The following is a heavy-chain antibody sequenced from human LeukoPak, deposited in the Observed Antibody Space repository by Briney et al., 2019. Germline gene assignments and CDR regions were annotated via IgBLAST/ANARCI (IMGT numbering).Heavy chain of an antibody. CDR2: TIPIFGTA. V-gene: IGHV1-69*13. Sequence: SVKVSCKASGGIFSSYAISWVRQAPGQGLEWMGGTIPIFGTANYAQKFQGRVTITADESTSTAYMELSSLRSEDTAVYYCASLKNYYDSSGYLVTDAFDIWGQGTMVTVSS. CDR1: GGIFSSYA. CDR3: ASLKNYYDSSGYLVTDAFDI. J-gene: IGHJ3*02. D-gene: IGHD3-22*01.